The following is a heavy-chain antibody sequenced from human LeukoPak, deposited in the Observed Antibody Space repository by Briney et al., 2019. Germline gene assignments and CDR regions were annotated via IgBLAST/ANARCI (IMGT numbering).Heavy chain of an antibody. Sequence: GGSMTLSSVAYGFTFSSYAMSWDRPAPGKGLEWISAISGSGGSTYYADSVKGRFTISRDNSKNTLYLQMNSLRAEDTAVYYCAAAVVAATQFDYWGQGTLVTVSS. V-gene: IGHV3-23*01. J-gene: IGHJ4*02. CDR2: ISGSGGST. CDR3: AAAVVAATQFDY. CDR1: GFTFSSYA. D-gene: IGHD2-15*01.